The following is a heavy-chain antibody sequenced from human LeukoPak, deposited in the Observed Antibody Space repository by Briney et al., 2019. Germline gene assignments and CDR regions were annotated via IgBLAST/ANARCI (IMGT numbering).Heavy chain of an antibody. J-gene: IGHJ3*02. CDR1: GFTFSSNA. D-gene: IGHD3-9*01. V-gene: IGHV3-23*01. Sequence: GGAPLPLCGAFGFTFSSNAKRWGRQAPGEGVEGVSALSGSGGSTYYADSVKGRFTISRDNSKNTLYLQMNSLRAEDTAVYYCAKALRYFDWFSDAFDIWGQGTMVTVSS. CDR3: AKALRYFDWFSDAFDI. CDR2: LSGSGGST.